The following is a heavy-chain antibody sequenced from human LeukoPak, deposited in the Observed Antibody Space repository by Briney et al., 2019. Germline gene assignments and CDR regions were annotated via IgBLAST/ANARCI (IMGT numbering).Heavy chain of an antibody. Sequence: GGSLRLSCAASGFTFSSYSMNWVRQAPGKGLGWLSYISSSSRTIFYADSVKGRFTISRDNSKNTLYLQMNSLRAEDTAVYYCAREDYYDSLDAFDIWGQGTMVTVSS. V-gene: IGHV3-48*01. CDR2: ISSSSRTI. CDR3: AREDYYDSLDAFDI. J-gene: IGHJ3*02. CDR1: GFTFSSYS. D-gene: IGHD3-22*01.